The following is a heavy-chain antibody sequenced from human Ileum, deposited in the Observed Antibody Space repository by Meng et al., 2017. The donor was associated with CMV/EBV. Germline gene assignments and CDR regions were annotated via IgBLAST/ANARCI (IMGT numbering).Heavy chain of an antibody. V-gene: IGHV3-33*06. CDR2: IWYDGSKK. CDR3: AKGDYFGSVPIDY. J-gene: IGHJ4*02. CDR1: GFTFSSYG. D-gene: IGHD3-10*01. Sequence: ASGFTFSSYGMHWVRQAPGKGLEWVAVIWYDGSKKYYVDSVKGRFTISRDNSKNTLYLQMNSLRAEDTAVYYCAKGDYFGSVPIDYWGQGTLVTVSS.